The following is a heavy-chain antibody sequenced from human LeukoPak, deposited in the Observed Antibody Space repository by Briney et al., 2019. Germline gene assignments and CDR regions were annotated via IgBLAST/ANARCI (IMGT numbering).Heavy chain of an antibody. CDR2: IYYSGST. D-gene: IGHD6-13*01. CDR3: AREAADTGLFDY. V-gene: IGHV4-59*01. Sequence: SETLSLTCTVSGGSISSYYWSWIRQPPGKGLEWIGYIYYSGSTNYNPSLKSRVTISVDTSKNQFSLKLSSVTAADTAVYYCAREAADTGLFDYWGQGTLVTVSS. J-gene: IGHJ4*02. CDR1: GGSISSYY.